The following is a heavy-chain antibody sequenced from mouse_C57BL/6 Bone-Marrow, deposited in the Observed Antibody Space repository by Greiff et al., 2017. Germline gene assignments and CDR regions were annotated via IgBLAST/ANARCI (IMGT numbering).Heavy chain of an antibody. CDR1: GYTFTSYG. J-gene: IGHJ1*03. CDR3: AEDGYYWYFDV. V-gene: IGHV1-81*01. Sequence: VQLQQSGAELARPGASVKLSCKASGYTFTSYGISWVKQRPGQGLEWIGEIYPRSGNTYYNEKFKGKATLTADKSSSTAYMELSSLTSEDSADYFCAEDGYYWYFDVWGTGTTVTVSS. CDR2: IYPRSGNT. D-gene: IGHD2-3*01.